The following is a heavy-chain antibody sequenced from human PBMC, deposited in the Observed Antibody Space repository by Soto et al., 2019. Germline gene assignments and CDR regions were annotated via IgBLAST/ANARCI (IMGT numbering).Heavy chain of an antibody. D-gene: IGHD2-15*01. CDR1: GFSFSRHW. Sequence: GGSLRLSCAASGFSFSRHWMNWVRQAPGKGLEWVANIKEDGSEKYHVDSVKGRFTISRDNAKNSLYLQMNSLRAEDTAVYYCVAAKRFYYYAMDVWGQGTTVTVS. V-gene: IGHV3-7*03. CDR2: IKEDGSEK. J-gene: IGHJ6*02. CDR3: VAAKRFYYYAMDV.